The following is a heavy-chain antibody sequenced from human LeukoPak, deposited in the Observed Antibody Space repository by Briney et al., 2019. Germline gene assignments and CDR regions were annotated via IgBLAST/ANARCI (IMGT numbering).Heavy chain of an antibody. CDR2: IYTSGIT. Sequence: SQTLSLTCTVSGGSISSGTYYWYWIRQPAGQGLEWIGRIYTSGITNYNPSLKSRVTISVDTSKNQFSLKLTSVTASDTAVYYCARLPDPWGQGTLVTVSS. V-gene: IGHV4-61*02. CDR3: ARLPDP. CDR1: GGSISSGTYY. J-gene: IGHJ5*02.